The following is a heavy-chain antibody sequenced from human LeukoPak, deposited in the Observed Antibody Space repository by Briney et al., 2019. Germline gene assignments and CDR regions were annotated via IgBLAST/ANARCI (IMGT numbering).Heavy chain of an antibody. Sequence: GESLQISCKGSGYSFTAYWIGWVRQMPGRGLEWMGIINPGDSDTRYSPSFQGQVTISADKSISTTYLQWSNLKASDTAMYYCARAWNFDQWGQGTLVTVSS. D-gene: IGHD3-3*01. J-gene: IGHJ4*02. CDR1: GYSFTAYW. V-gene: IGHV5-51*01. CDR2: INPGDSDT. CDR3: ARAWNFDQ.